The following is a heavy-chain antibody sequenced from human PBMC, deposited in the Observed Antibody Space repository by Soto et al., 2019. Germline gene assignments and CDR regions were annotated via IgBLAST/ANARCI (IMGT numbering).Heavy chain of an antibody. J-gene: IGHJ5*02. CDR2: ISAYNGNT. D-gene: IGHD4-17*01. CDR3: ARSALGGAATDHNWFDP. Sequence: QVQLVQSGAEVKKPGASVKVSCKASGYTFTSYGISWVRQAPGQGLEWMGWISAYNGNTNYAQKLQGRVTMTTDTSTSTACMELRSLRSDDTAVYYCARSALGGAATDHNWFDPWGQGTLVTVSS. CDR1: GYTFTSYG. V-gene: IGHV1-18*01.